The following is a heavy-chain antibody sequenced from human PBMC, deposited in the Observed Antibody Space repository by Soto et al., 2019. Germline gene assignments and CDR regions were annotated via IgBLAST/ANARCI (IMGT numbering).Heavy chain of an antibody. CDR3: ARDKSPYSSGWHNRHFDY. D-gene: IGHD6-19*01. CDR2: MSYDGSNK. J-gene: IGHJ4*02. Sequence: QVQLVESGGGVVQPGRSLRLSCAASGFTFSSYAMHWVRQAPGKGLEWVAVMSYDGSNKYYADSVKGRFTISRDNSRITLDLQMNSLRAEDTAVYYCARDKSPYSSGWHNRHFDYWGQGTLVTVSS. V-gene: IGHV3-30-3*01. CDR1: GFTFSSYA.